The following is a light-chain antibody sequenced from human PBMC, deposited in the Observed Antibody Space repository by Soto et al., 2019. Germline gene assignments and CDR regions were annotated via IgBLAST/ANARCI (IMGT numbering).Light chain of an antibody. CDR2: EGS. V-gene: IGLV2-23*01. J-gene: IGLJ1*01. CDR3: CSYAGSSTSV. Sequence: QSALTQPASVSGSPGQSITISCAGTSSDIGSYNLVSWYQHHPGKAPKLIIYEGSQRPSAVSDRFSGSESGNTASLTTSGLQAEDEADYYCCSYAGSSTSVFGTGTKVTVL. CDR1: SSDIGSYNL.